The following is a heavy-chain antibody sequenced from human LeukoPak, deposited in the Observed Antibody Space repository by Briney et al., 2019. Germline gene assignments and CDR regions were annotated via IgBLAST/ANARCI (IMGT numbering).Heavy chain of an antibody. CDR2: ISGSGGST. J-gene: IGHJ4*02. CDR3: ARGGLWGGDY. Sequence: GGSLRLSCAASGFTLSSNAMNWVRQAPGKGLEWVSGISGSGGSTYYADSVKGRFTISRDNAKNSLSLQMASLRAEDTAVYYCARGGLWGGDYWGQGTLVTVSS. D-gene: IGHD3-16*01. V-gene: IGHV3-23*01. CDR1: GFTLSSNA.